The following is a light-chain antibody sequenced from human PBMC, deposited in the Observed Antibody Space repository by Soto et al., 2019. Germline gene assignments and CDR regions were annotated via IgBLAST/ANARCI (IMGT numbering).Light chain of an antibody. CDR1: SSDVGGYNY. Sequence: QSALTQPPSASGSRGQSVTISCTGTSSDVGGYNYVSWYQQHPGKAPKLMIYEVSKRPSGVPDRFSGSKSGNTASLTVSGLQAEDEADYYCNSYAGSNNFLFGTGTKLTVL. CDR2: EVS. V-gene: IGLV2-8*01. CDR3: NSYAGSNNFL. J-gene: IGLJ1*01.